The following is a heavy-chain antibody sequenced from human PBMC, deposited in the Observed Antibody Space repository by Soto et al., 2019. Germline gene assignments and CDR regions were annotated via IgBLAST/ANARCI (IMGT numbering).Heavy chain of an antibody. CDR2: IYYSGST. D-gene: IGHD2-2*03. CDR3: ARQPLDIVVVPAAVYYYFGMDV. V-gene: IGHV4-39*01. CDR1: GGSISSSSYY. J-gene: IGHJ6*02. Sequence: SETLSLTCTVSGGSISSSSYYWGWIRQPPGKGLEWIGSIYYSGSTYYNPSLKSRVTISVDTSKNQFSLKLSSVTAADTAVYYCARQPLDIVVVPAAVYYYFGMDVWGQGTTVTVYS.